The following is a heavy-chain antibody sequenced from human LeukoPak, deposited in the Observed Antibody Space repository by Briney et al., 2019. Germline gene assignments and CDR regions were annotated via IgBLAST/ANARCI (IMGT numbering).Heavy chain of an antibody. J-gene: IGHJ6*02. CDR1: GFTFSSYG. Sequence: GGSLRLSCAASGFTFSSYGMHWVRQAPGKGLEGVAVISYDGSNKYYADSVKGRFTISRDNSKNTLYLQMNSLRAEDTAVYYCAKEVDTAMAHYYYYGMDVWGQGTTVTVSS. V-gene: IGHV3-30*18. CDR2: ISYDGSNK. CDR3: AKEVDTAMAHYYYYGMDV. D-gene: IGHD5-18*01.